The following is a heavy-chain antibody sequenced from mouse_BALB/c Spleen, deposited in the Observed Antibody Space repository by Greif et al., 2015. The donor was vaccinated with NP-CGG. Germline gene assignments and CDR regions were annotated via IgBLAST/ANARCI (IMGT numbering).Heavy chain of an antibody. CDR3: ARSGENYRYRFAY. Sequence: VQLVESGPELVKPGASVKISCKASGYSFTSYYIHWVKQRPGQGLEWIGWIFPGSGNTKYNEKFKGKATLTADTSSSTAYMQLSSLTSEDSAVYFCARSGENYRYRFAYWGQGTLVTVSA. CDR1: GYSFTSYY. CDR2: IFPGSGNT. J-gene: IGHJ3*01. D-gene: IGHD2-14*01. V-gene: IGHV1-66*01.